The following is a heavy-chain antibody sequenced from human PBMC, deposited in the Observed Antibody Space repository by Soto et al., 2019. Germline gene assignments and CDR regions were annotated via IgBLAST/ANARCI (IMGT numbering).Heavy chain of an antibody. CDR3: ARDRTSRAKPNHSDY. D-gene: IGHD1-26*01. V-gene: IGHV4-30-2*01. CDR2: IYRSGST. Sequence: PSESLSLTCAVSGGSISSGGYSWGWIRQPPGMGLEWFGYIYRSGSTYYNPSLKSRVTISVDNSKNQLSLKLNTVTAADTAVYYCARDRTSRAKPNHSDYWGQGTLVTVSS. CDR1: GGSISSGGYS. J-gene: IGHJ4*02.